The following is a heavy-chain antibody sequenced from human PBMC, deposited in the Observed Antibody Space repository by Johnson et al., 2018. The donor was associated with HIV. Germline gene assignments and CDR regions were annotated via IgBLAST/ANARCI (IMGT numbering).Heavy chain of an antibody. V-gene: IGHV3-66*01. Sequence: MLLVESGGGVVQPGGSLRLSCAASGFTVSSNYMTWVRQAPGTGLEWVSTIYSDGGTYHADSVRGRFTISRDSSKNTVYLQMNSLRAEDTAVYYCARMTTTVSHHDAFDIRGQGTMVTVSS. D-gene: IGHD4-17*01. J-gene: IGHJ3*02. CDR2: IYSDGGT. CDR1: GFTVSSNY. CDR3: ARMTTTVSHHDAFDI.